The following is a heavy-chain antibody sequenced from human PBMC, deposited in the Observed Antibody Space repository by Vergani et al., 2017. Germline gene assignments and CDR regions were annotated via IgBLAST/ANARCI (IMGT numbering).Heavy chain of an antibody. D-gene: IGHD2-21*02. V-gene: IGHV1-69*08. CDR3: AREPRGYGGDPEYYYYGMDV. Sequence: QVQLVQSGAEVKKPGSSVKVSCKASGATFRSNTISWVRQVPGQGLEWMGRIIPVLGKTKYAQDFQGRLTITADTSTSTAYMELTSLRSHDTAVYYCAREPRGYGGDPEYYYYGMDVWGQGTTVTVSS. J-gene: IGHJ6*02. CDR2: IIPVLGKT. CDR1: GATFRSNT.